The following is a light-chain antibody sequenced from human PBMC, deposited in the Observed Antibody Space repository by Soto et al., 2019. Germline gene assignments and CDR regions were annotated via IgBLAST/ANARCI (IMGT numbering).Light chain of an antibody. CDR2: EVN. CDR1: SSDVGGYNY. CDR3: SSYTSSSSLV. Sequence: QSVLTQPPSASGSPGQSVAISCTGTSSDVGGYNYVSWYQQHPGKAPKLMIYEVNKRPSGVSNRFSGSKSGNTASVTISGLQAEDEADYYCSSYTSSSSLVFGGGTKLTVL. J-gene: IGLJ2*01. V-gene: IGLV2-14*01.